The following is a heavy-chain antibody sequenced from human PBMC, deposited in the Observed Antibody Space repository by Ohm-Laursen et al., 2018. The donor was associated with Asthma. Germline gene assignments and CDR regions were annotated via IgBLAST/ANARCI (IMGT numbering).Heavy chain of an antibody. V-gene: IGHV3-7*03. CDR1: GFTFSSYW. CDR2: IKQDASEK. D-gene: IGHD1-1*01. Sequence: SLRLSCTASGFTFSSYWMSWVRQAPGKGLEWVANIKQDASEKYYLDSVRGRFTTSRDNAENSVFLQMNSLRGEDTALYYCARDSGWNALDHWGQGTLVSVSS. CDR3: ARDSGWNALDH. J-gene: IGHJ4*02.